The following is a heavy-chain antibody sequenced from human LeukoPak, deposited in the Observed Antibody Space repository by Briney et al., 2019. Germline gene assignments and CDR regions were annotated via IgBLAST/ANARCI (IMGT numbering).Heavy chain of an antibody. V-gene: IGHV4-34*01. D-gene: IGHD3-22*01. CDR1: GGSFSGYY. Sequence: SETLSLTCAVYGGSFSGYYWSWIRQPPGKGLEWIGEINHSGSTNYNSSLKSRVTISVDTSKNQFSLKLSSVTAADTAVYYCARESGYYDSSGYYYSDGFDYWGQGTLVTVSS. CDR2: INHSGST. J-gene: IGHJ4*02. CDR3: ARESGYYDSSGYYYSDGFDY.